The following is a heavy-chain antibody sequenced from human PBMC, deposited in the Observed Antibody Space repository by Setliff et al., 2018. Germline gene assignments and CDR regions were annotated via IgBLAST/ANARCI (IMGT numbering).Heavy chain of an antibody. CDR1: GAYIITYY. D-gene: IGHD4-17*01. V-gene: IGHV4-59*01. CDR3: ARGRGYDYGGLDI. CDR2: IYYSGST. J-gene: IGHJ3*02. Sequence: PSETLSLTCAVSGAYIITYYWSWIRQPPGKGLEWIGYIYYSGSTNYNPSLKSRVTISVDTYKKQFALKLSSVNAAYTAVYYCARGRGYDYGGLDIWGQGTMVTVSS.